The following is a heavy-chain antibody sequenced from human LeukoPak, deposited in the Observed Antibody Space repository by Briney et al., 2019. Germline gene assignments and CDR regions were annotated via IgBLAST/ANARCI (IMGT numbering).Heavy chain of an antibody. CDR2: INPNRGGT. CDR3: ARRQIDCSTTSCYVDY. Sequence: ASVKVSCKASGYTFTDYYINWIRQAPGQGLEWMRWINPNRGGTSYAQNFQGRVTMTRDTPITTAYMELSRLRSDDTAVYYCARRQIDCSTTSCYVDYWGQGTLVTVSS. D-gene: IGHD2-2*01. CDR1: GYTFTDYY. V-gene: IGHV1-2*02. J-gene: IGHJ4*02.